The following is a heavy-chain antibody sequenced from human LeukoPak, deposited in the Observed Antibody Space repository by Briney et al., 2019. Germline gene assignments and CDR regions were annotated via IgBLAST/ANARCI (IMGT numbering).Heavy chain of an antibody. Sequence: GGSLRLSCEASGFTFSTYWMSWVRQTPGKGLEWVAKIKQDGSAKYYVDSVKGRFTMSRDNAKNSLYLQMNSLRAEDTAVYYCARAYYYDRSGYYTDPWGQGTLVTVSS. CDR2: IKQDGSAK. D-gene: IGHD3-22*01. J-gene: IGHJ5*02. V-gene: IGHV3-7*01. CDR3: ARAYYYDRSGYYTDP. CDR1: GFTFSTYW.